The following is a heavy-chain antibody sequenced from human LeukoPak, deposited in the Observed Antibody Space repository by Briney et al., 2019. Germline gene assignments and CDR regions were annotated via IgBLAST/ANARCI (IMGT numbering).Heavy chain of an antibody. D-gene: IGHD6-13*01. CDR2: ISWNSGSI. J-gene: IGHJ5*02. CDR1: GFTFDDYA. Sequence: GRSLRLSCAASGFTFDDYAMHWVRQAPGQGLEWVSGISWNSGSIGYADSVKGRFTISRDNAKNSLYLQMNSLRAEDTALYYFAKDGFPTIAASTNNGFDPWGQATLVTVSS. CDR3: AKDGFPTIAASTNNGFDP. V-gene: IGHV3-9*01.